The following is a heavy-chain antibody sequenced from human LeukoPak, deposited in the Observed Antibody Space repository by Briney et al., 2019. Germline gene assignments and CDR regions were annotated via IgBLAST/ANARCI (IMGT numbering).Heavy chain of an antibody. V-gene: IGHV1-46*01. CDR2: INPSGGST. D-gene: IGHD6-19*01. Sequence: GASVKVSCKASGYTFTNYYMHWVRQAPGQGLEWMGIINPSGGSTSYAQKFQGRVTMTRDTSTSTVYMELSSLRSEDTAVYYCARDTSVGEGSGWSFDYWGQGTLVTVSS. J-gene: IGHJ4*02. CDR1: GYTFTNYY. CDR3: ARDTSVGEGSGWSFDY.